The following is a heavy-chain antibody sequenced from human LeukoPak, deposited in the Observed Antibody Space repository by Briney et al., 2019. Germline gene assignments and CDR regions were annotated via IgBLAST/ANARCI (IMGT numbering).Heavy chain of an antibody. CDR2: FDPEDGET. V-gene: IGHV1-24*01. CDR3: AALMNQLGIAAAGTTGVFDY. D-gene: IGHD6-13*01. Sequence: GASVKVSCKVSGYTLTELSMHWVRQAPGKGLEWMGGFDPEDGETIYAQKFQGRVTMTEDTSTDTAYMELSSLRSEDTAVYYCAALMNQLGIAAAGTTGVFDYWGQGTLVTVSS. J-gene: IGHJ4*02. CDR1: GYTLTELS.